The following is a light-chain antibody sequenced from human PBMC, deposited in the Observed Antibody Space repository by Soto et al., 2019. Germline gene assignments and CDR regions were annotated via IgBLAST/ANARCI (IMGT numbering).Light chain of an antibody. Sequence: QSVLTQPPSASGSPGQSVTISCTGTSSDVGAYNYVSWYQQHPGRAPKLVIYEVNKRPSGVPDRFSGSKSDNTASLTVSGLQDEDEADYYCSSYAGDNSHVFGTGTKLTVL. J-gene: IGLJ1*01. CDR3: SSYAGDNSHV. CDR1: SSDVGAYNY. CDR2: EVN. V-gene: IGLV2-8*01.